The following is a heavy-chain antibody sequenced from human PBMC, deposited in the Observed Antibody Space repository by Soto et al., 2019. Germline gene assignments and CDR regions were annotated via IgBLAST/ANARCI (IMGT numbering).Heavy chain of an antibody. V-gene: IGHV3-15*01. CDR3: TTDLQSGFGYSYGPLLSRATYSDYYYYGMDV. CDR1: GFTFSNAW. Sequence: KRGGSLRLCCAASGFTFSNAWMSWVRQAPGKGLEWVGRIKSETDGGTTDYAATVKGRFTISRHDPKNTLYLQMNSLKTEDTAVYYCTTDLQSGFGYSYGPLLSRATYSDYYYYGMDVWGQGTTVTVSS. D-gene: IGHD5-18*01. J-gene: IGHJ6*02. CDR2: IKSETDGGTT.